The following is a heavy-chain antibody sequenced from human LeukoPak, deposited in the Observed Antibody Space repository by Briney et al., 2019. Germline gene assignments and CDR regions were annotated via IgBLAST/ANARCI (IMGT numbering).Heavy chain of an antibody. CDR3: AREAMITFGGVIVDDY. Sequence: SETLSLTCTVSGGSISSSSYYWGWIRQPPGKGLEWIGSIYYSGSTYYNPSLKSRVTISVDTSKNQFSLKLSSVTAADTAVYYCAREAMITFGGVIVDDYWGQGTLVTVSS. CDR2: IYYSGST. J-gene: IGHJ4*02. D-gene: IGHD3-16*02. CDR1: GGSISSSSYY. V-gene: IGHV4-39*07.